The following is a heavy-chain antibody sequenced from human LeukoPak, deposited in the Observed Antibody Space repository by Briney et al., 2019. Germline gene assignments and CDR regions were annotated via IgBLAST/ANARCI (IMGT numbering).Heavy chain of an antibody. CDR1: GFTFSSYA. J-gene: IGHJ4*02. V-gene: IGHV3-23*01. CDR3: AKENYDSSGYYFDY. D-gene: IGHD3-22*01. Sequence: GGSLRLSCAASGFTFSSYAMSWVRQAPGKGREWVSAISGSGGSTYHADSVKGRFTISRDNSKNTLYLQMNSLRAEDTAVYYCAKENYDSSGYYFDYWGQGTLVTVSS. CDR2: ISGSGGST.